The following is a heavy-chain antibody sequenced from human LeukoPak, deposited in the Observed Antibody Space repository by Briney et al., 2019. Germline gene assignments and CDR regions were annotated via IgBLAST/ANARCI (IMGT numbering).Heavy chain of an antibody. CDR3: AKGTPGVD. CDR2: IWYDGSNK. D-gene: IGHD1/OR15-1a*01. CDR1: GFTFSSYG. V-gene: IGHV3-33*06. J-gene: IGHJ4*02. Sequence: PGGSLRLSCAASGFTFSSYGMHWVRQAPGKGLEWVAVIWYDGSNKYYADSVKGRFTIYRDNSKNTLYLQMNSLRDEDTAVYYCAKGTPGVDWGQGTLVTVSS.